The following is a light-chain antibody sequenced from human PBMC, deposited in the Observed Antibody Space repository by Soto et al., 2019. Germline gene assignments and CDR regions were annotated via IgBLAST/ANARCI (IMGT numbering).Light chain of an antibody. CDR1: SSNIGNNY. V-gene: IGLV1-51*01. J-gene: IGLJ2*01. CDR2: DNK. CDR3: ETGDSSLSVVA. Sequence: QSVLTQPPSVSAAPGQKVTISCSGSSSNIGNNYVSWYQQLPGTAPKLLIYDNKKRPSGIPDRFSGSKSGTSATLGITGLQTGDEADYYCETGDSSLSVVAFGGGTKLTVL.